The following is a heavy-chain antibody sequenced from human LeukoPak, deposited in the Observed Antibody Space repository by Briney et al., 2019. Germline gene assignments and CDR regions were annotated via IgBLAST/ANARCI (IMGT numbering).Heavy chain of an antibody. CDR3: AREKLSDTAMATGWFDP. D-gene: IGHD5-18*01. J-gene: IGHJ5*02. Sequence: GGSLRLSCAASGFTFSSYGMHWVRQAPGKGLEWVAFIRYDGSNKYYADSVKGRFTISRDNSKNTLYLQMNSLRAGDTAVYYCAREKLSDTAMATGWFDPWGQGTLVTVSS. V-gene: IGHV3-30*02. CDR2: IRYDGSNK. CDR1: GFTFSSYG.